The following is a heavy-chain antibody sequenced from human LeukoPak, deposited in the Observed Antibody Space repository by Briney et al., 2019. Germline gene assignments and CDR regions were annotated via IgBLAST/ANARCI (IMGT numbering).Heavy chain of an antibody. V-gene: IGHV4-39*07. D-gene: IGHD4-23*01. CDR3: AASTAGNSGSIDY. CDR1: DGSIRSSSYY. Sequence: SETLSLTCTVSDGSIRSSSYYWGWIRQPPGKGLEWIGSIYYTGSTYYNPSLKSRVTMSLDTSKNQFSLKLSSVTAADTAVYYCAASTAGNSGSIDYWGQGTLVTVSS. CDR2: IYYTGST. J-gene: IGHJ4*02.